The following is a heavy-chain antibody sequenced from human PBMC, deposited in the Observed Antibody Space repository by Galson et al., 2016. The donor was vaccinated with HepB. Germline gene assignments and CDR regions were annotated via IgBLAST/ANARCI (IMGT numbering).Heavy chain of an antibody. CDR2: IWYDGSSQ. J-gene: IGHJ4*02. Sequence: SLRLSCAASGFTFSTYGMHWVRQAPGKGLEWVAVIWYDGSSQYYAHSVEGRFTISRDNSKNTLFLQMNSLRADDTALYYCAKSWGKYTGSSNWVFFDSWGQGTLVTVSS. D-gene: IGHD3-16*01. V-gene: IGHV3-33*06. CDR3: AKSWGKYTGSSNWVFFDS. CDR1: GFTFSTYG.